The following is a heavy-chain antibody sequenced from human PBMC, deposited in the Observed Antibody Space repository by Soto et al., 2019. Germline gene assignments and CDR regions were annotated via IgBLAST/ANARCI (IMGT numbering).Heavy chain of an antibody. V-gene: IGHV3-33*01. D-gene: IGHD2-2*01. J-gene: IGHJ3*02. CDR3: ARGYQTGSYDAFDI. Sequence: QVQLVESGGGVVQPGRSLRLSCAASGFTFSSYGMHWVRQAPGKGLGWVAVIWYDGSNKYHADSVKGRFTISRDNSKNTLYVQMNSLRAEDTAVYYCARGYQTGSYDAFDIWGQGTMVTVSS. CDR1: GFTFSSYG. CDR2: IWYDGSNK.